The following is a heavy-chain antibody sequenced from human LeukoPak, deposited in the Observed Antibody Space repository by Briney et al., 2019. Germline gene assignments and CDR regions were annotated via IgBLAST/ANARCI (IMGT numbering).Heavy chain of an antibody. CDR3: ARGSSGYGLIPFDY. D-gene: IGHD5-12*01. V-gene: IGHV4-39*01. Sequence: SETLSLTCTVSGVSISSTTHYWGWIRQPPGKGLEWIGTIYYSGTTRYNPSLKSRVAISVDTSKDQFSLNLSSVTVADTAVYYCARGSSGYGLIPFDYWGQGTLVTVSS. CDR2: IYYSGTT. J-gene: IGHJ4*02. CDR1: GVSISSTTHY.